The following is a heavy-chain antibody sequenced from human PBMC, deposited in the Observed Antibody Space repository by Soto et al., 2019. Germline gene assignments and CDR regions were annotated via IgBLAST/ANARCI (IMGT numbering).Heavy chain of an antibody. V-gene: IGHV2-5*01. J-gene: IGHJ4*02. D-gene: IGHD6-19*01. CDR2: IYWNDNE. CDR3: AHGSGWLFDY. Sequence: QITLKESGPTLVKPTQTLTLTCTFSGFSLRDYAVGVGWIRQPPGKALEWLSFIYWNDNEYYSPSLRSRLTICKDTSKDQVVLTITNMDPVDTATSYCAHGSGWLFDYWGQGTLVTVSS. CDR1: GFSLRDYAVG.